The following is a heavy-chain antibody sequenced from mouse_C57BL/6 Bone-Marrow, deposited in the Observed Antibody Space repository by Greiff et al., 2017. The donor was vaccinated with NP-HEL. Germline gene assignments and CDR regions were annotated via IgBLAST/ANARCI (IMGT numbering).Heavy chain of an antibody. D-gene: IGHD2-13*01. CDR1: GFTFSSYT. CDR2: ISGGGGNT. CDR3: ARDYFYWYFDV. J-gene: IGHJ1*03. Sequence: EVKLVESGGGLVKPGGSLKLSCAASGFTFSSYTMSWVRQTPEKRLEWVATISGGGGNTYYPDSVKGRFTISRDKAKNTLYLQMSSLRSEDTALYYCARDYFYWYFDVWGTGTTVTVSS. V-gene: IGHV5-9*01.